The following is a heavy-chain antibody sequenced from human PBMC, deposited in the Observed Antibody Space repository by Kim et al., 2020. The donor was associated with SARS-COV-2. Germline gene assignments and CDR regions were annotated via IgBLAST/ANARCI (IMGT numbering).Heavy chain of an antibody. J-gene: IGHJ4*02. CDR2: IYYSGST. Sequence: SETLSLTCTASGGSISSYYWSWIRQPPGKGLEWIGYIYYSGSTNYNPSLKSRVTISVDTSKNQFSLKLSSVTAADTAVYYCAGFPLGYCSGGSCYPGGYWGQGTLVTVSS. CDR1: GGSISSYY. V-gene: IGHV4-59*01. D-gene: IGHD2-15*01. CDR3: AGFPLGYCSGGSCYPGGY.